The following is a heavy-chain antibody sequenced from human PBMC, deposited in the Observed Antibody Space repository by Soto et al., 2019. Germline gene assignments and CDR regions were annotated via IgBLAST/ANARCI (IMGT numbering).Heavy chain of an antibody. CDR2: ISYDGSNQ. D-gene: IGHD3-22*01. J-gene: IGHJ4*02. V-gene: IGHV3-30*18. Sequence: PGGSLRLSCAASGFTFSSYGMHWVRQPPGKGLEWVAVISYDGSNQDYAGSVKGRFTISRDNPKNTLYLHMSSLRVDYTAVYYCGNSLYYSGYYYVPKAAFAHWGQGAPVTVSS. CDR1: GFTFSSYG. CDR3: GNSLYYSGYYYVPKAAFAH.